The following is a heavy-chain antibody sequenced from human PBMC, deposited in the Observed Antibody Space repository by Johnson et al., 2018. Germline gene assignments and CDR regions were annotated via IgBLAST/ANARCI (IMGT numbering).Heavy chain of an antibody. CDR3: ARSYYDIWTGYPYYFYGMDV. CDR2: IHYSGST. CDR1: GGSVSSYY. J-gene: IGHJ6*02. Sequence: QVQLQESGPGLVKPSETLSLTCTVSGGSVSSYYWSWIRQPPGKGLEWIGYIHYSGSTNDNPSLTSRVTISVDTSKNQFPLKLSSVTAADTAVYYCARSYYDIWTGYPYYFYGMDVWGQGTTVTVSS. D-gene: IGHD3-9*01. V-gene: IGHV4-59*02.